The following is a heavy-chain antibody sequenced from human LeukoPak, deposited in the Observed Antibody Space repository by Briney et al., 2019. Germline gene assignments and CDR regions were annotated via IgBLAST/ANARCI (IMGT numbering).Heavy chain of an antibody. Sequence: PSQTLSLTCTVSGGSISSGDYYWSWIRQPPGKGLEWIGYISSRGRTYYKPSLKSRITVSIDTAKNQFSLKVSSVTAADTAVYYCARGQYGSGIVYWGREPWSPSPQ. V-gene: IGHV4-30-4*01. CDR2: ISSRGRT. D-gene: IGHD3-10*01. J-gene: IGHJ4*02. CDR3: ARGQYGSGIVY. CDR1: GGSISSGDYY.